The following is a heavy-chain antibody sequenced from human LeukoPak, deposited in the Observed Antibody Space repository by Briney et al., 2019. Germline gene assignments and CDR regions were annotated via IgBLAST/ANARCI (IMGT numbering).Heavy chain of an antibody. D-gene: IGHD3-22*01. Sequence: SETLSLTCTVSGGSISSNYWSWIRQPPGKGLEWIGYIYYSGRTNYNPSLKSRVTISVDTSKNQFSLKLSSVTAADTAVYYCARGNYYDSSGYYFDYWGQGTLVTVSS. CDR1: GGSISSNY. V-gene: IGHV4-59*08. J-gene: IGHJ4*02. CDR3: ARGNYYDSSGYYFDY. CDR2: IYYSGRT.